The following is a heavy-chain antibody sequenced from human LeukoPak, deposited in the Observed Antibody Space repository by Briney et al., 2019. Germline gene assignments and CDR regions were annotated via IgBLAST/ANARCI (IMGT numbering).Heavy chain of an antibody. CDR3: AKDLTGLLDSGSDY. V-gene: IGHV4-4*07. D-gene: IGHD3/OR15-3a*01. CDR1: GDSIISNY. CDR2: IYYSGST. Sequence: SETLSLTCTVSGDSIISNYWSWIRQPAGQGLEWIGRIYYSGSTNYNPSRKSRLSISVDTSRNQFSLRLTSVTAADTAVYYCAKDLTGLLDSGSDYWGQGTLVTVSS. J-gene: IGHJ4*02.